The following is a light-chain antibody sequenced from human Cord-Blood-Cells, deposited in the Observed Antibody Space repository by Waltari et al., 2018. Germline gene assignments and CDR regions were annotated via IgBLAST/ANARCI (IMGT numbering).Light chain of an antibody. V-gene: IGKV4-1*01. J-gene: IGKJ3*01. CDR2: WAS. Sequence: IVIIQSPDSLAVSLGERATIHCKSSQSVLYSSNNKNYLAWYQQKPGQPPKLLIYWASTRESGVPDRFSGSGSGTDFTLTISSLQAEDVAVYYCQQYYSTPFTFGPGTKVDIK. CDR1: QSVLYSSNNKNY. CDR3: QQYYSTPFT.